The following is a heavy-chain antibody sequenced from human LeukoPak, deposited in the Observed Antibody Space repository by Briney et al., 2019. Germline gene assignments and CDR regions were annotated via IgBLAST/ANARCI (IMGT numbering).Heavy chain of an antibody. CDR2: IIPIFGTA. Sequence: SVKVSCKASGGTFSSYAISWVRQAPGQGLEWMGGIIPIFGTANYAQKFQGRVTITTDESTSTAYMELSSLRSEDTAVYYCAGVGGSQDYGDYFDYRGQGTLVTVSS. V-gene: IGHV1-69*05. J-gene: IGHJ4*02. CDR3: AGVGGSQDYGDYFDY. D-gene: IGHD4-17*01. CDR1: GGTFSSYA.